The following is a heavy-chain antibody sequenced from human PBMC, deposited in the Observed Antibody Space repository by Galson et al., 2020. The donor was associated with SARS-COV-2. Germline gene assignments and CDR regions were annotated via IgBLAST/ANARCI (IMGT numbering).Heavy chain of an antibody. CDR3: ARGKEDGDYGD. CDR1: GDSISRGSYF. Sequence: TLSLTCKVSGDSISRGSYFWAWIRQPAGKGLEWIGRVYTSGSIEYNPALDSRVTILIDTSRNHFSLTLTSVTAADTAVYYCARGKEDGDYGDWGQGTLVAVSS. J-gene: IGHJ4*02. CDR2: VYTSGSI. D-gene: IGHD4-17*01. V-gene: IGHV4-61*02.